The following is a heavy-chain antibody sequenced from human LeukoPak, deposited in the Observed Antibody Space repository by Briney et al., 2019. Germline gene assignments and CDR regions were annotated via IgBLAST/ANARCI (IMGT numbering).Heavy chain of an antibody. CDR1: GGSFSGYY. Sequence: SETLSLTCAVYGGSFSGYYWIWIRQPPGKGLEWIGEINHSGSTNYNPSLKSRVTISVDTSKNQFSLKLSSVTAADTAVYYCARGGFASAAGNKCFQHWGQGTLVTVSS. CDR3: ARGGFASAAGNKCFQH. V-gene: IGHV4-34*01. J-gene: IGHJ1*01. D-gene: IGHD6-13*01. CDR2: INHSGST.